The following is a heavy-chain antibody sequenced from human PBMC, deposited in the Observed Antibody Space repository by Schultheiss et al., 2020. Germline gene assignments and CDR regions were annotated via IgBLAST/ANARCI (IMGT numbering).Heavy chain of an antibody. J-gene: IGHJ6*02. CDR2: IKQDGSEK. CDR3: ARGLSDGMDV. Sequence: GGSLRLSCTASGFIFSSYWMSWVRQAPGKGLEWVANIKQDGSEKYYVDSVKGRFTISRDNASNSLYLQMNSLRAADTAVYYCARGLSDGMDVWGQGTTVTVSS. CDR1: GFIFSSYW. D-gene: IGHD2/OR15-2a*01. V-gene: IGHV3-7*01.